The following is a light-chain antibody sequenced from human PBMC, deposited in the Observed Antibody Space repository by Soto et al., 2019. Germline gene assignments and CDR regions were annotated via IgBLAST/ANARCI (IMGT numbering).Light chain of an antibody. CDR3: QQYNSYPWT. CDR2: DAS. J-gene: IGKJ1*01. CDR1: QSISSW. Sequence: DIQMTQSPSTLSASVGDRVTITCRASQSISSWLAWYQQKPVKAPKLLIYDASSLESGVTSRFSCSGSGTEVSLPISRLQPDDFAAYYCQQYNSYPWTFGQGTKVVIK. V-gene: IGKV1-5*01.